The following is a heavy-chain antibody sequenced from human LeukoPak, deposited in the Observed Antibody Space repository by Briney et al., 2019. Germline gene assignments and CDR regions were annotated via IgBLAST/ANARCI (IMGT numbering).Heavy chain of an antibody. D-gene: IGHD3-3*01. CDR2: INHSGST. CDR3: ARAKYDSWSGYLHDY. Sequence: SETLSLTCAVYGGSFSGYYWSWIRQPPGKGLEWIGEINHSGSTNYNPSLKSRVTISVDTSKNQFSLKLSSVTAADTAVYYCARAKYDSWSGYLHDYWGQGTLVTVSS. CDR1: GGSFSGYY. J-gene: IGHJ4*02. V-gene: IGHV4-34*01.